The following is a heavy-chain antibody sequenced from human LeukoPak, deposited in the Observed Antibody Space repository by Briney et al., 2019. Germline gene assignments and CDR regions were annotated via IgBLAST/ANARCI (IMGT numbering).Heavy chain of an antibody. D-gene: IGHD2-2*02. CDR1: GGTFSSYA. CDR2: IIPIFGTA. CDR3: ARGSPWAVVVPAAIQDGWFDP. J-gene: IGHJ5*02. Sequence: GSSVKVSCKASGGTFSSYAISWVRQAPGQGLEWMGGIIPIFGTANYAQKLQGRVTMTTDTSTSTAYMELRSLRSDDTAVYYCARGSPWAVVVPAAIQDGWFDPWGQGTLVTVSS. V-gene: IGHV1-69*05.